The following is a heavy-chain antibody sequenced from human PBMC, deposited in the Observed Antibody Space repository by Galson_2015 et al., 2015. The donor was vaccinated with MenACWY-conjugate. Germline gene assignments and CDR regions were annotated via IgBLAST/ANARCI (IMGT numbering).Heavy chain of an antibody. V-gene: IGHV4-59*01. D-gene: IGHD6-13*01. CDR3: ATSYNSIWYGAFDI. CDR1: GVSISTYY. J-gene: IGHJ3*02. Sequence: ETLSLTCTVSGVSISTYYWSWIRQSPGTGLEWIGYIYSGNTNYNPSLLSRVTISDDTSKNQFSLILTSVTAADTAVYYCATSYNSIWYGAFDIWGQGTMVTVSS. CDR2: IYSGNT.